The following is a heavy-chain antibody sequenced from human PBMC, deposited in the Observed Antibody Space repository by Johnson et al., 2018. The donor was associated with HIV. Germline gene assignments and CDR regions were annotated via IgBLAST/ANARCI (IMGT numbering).Heavy chain of an antibody. CDR2: ISSNGGST. CDR1: GFTFSSYA. D-gene: IGHD6-6*01. V-gene: IGHV3-64*01. Sequence: VLLVESGGGLVKPGGSLRLSCAASGFTFSSYAMHWVRQAPGKGLEYVSAISSNGGSTYYANSVKGRFTISRDNSKNTLYLQMGSLRAEDMAVYYCARAGGSSLAFDIWGQGTMVTVSS. J-gene: IGHJ3*02. CDR3: ARAGGSSLAFDI.